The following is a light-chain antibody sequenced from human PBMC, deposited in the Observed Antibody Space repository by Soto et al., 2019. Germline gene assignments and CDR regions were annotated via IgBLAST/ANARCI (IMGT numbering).Light chain of an antibody. V-gene: IGKV3-15*01. CDR1: QSVSSN. J-gene: IGKJ2*01. CDR3: QQYNSWPPYT. CDR2: GAS. Sequence: EIVMTQSPATLSLSPGERATLSCRASQSVSSNLAWYQQKHGQAPRLLIYGASTRATGIPARCSGSGSGTEFTLTISSRQYEEVSVYYCQQYNSWPPYTFGQGTKLEIK.